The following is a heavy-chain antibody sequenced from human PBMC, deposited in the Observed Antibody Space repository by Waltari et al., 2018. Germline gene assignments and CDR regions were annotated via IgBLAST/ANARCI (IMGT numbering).Heavy chain of an antibody. CDR1: GFTFSSYG. Sequence: QVQLVESGGGVVQPGGSLRLSCAASGFTFSSYGMHWVRQAPGKGLEWVAFIRYDGSNKYYADSVKGRFTISRDNSKNTLYLQMNSLRAEDTAVYYCAKRGHRVAATPGYDYWGQGTLVTVSS. CDR3: AKRGHRVAATPGYDY. V-gene: IGHV3-30*02. D-gene: IGHD2-15*01. CDR2: IRYDGSNK. J-gene: IGHJ4*02.